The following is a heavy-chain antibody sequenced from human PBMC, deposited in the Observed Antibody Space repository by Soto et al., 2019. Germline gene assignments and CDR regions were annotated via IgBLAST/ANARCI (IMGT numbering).Heavy chain of an antibody. J-gene: IGHJ6*03. CDR3: ARGIPLAFPLIYYYYYYMDF. V-gene: IGHV4-59*01. Sequence: SETLSLTCTVSGGSISSYYWSWIRQPPGKGLEWIGYIYYSGSTNYNPSLKSRVTISVDTSKNQFSLKLSSVTAADTAVYYCARGIPLAFPLIYYYYYYMDFWGKGTTVTVSS. CDR2: IYYSGST. D-gene: IGHD2-2*02. CDR1: GGSISSYY.